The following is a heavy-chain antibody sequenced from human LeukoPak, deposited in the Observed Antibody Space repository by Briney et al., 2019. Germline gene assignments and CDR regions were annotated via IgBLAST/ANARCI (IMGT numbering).Heavy chain of an antibody. Sequence: GGSLRLSCTASGFTFGDHSVSWFRQAPGKGLEWVGFIRSKAYGGTAEYAASVEGRFTISRDDSKSVAYLQMDSLKTEDTAVYDCFQVDYWGQGTLVTVSS. CDR3: FQVDY. J-gene: IGHJ4*02. V-gene: IGHV3-49*03. CDR2: IRSKAYGGTA. CDR1: GFTFGDHS.